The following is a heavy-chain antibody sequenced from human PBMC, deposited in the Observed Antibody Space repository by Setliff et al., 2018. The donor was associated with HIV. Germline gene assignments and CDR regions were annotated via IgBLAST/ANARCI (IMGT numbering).Heavy chain of an antibody. J-gene: IGHJ4*02. V-gene: IGHV3-7*01. CDR3: TRGLNLRRGLVSPCLDY. CDR2: INQDGSEK. D-gene: IGHD1-26*01. Sequence: PGGSLRLSCATSKFTFSYYWMSWVRQAPGKGLEWVANINQDGSEKYYVDSVKGRFTISRDNAKNSLYLQMNSLRAEDTAVYYCTRGLNLRRGLVSPCLDYWGQGTLVTVSS. CDR1: KFTFSYYW.